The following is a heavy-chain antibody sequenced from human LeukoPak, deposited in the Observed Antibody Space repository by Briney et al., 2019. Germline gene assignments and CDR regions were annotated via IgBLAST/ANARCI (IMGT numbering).Heavy chain of an antibody. V-gene: IGHV3-23*01. Sequence: GGSLRLSCAASGFTFSGYAMTWVRQAPGKGLEWVSGVGGSDGSTFYADSVKGRFTISRDNSKNTLYLQMNGLRVEDTAVYYCAKVGGGRIAAAGSHYWGQGTLATVSS. D-gene: IGHD6-13*01. J-gene: IGHJ4*02. CDR3: AKVGGGRIAAAGSHY. CDR1: GFTFSGYA. CDR2: VGGSDGST.